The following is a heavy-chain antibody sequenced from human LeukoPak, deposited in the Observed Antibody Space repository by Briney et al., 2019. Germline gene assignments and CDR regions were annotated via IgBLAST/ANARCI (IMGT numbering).Heavy chain of an antibody. J-gene: IGHJ4*02. CDR2: IKKDGSEK. CDR1: GFTFSSYA. D-gene: IGHD5-24*01. Sequence: PGGSLRLSCAASGFTFSSYAMSWVRQAPGKGLEWVANIKKDGSEKYYVDSVKGRFTISRDNAKNSLCLQMNSLRAEDTAVYYCARDREMPTITGSLLDYWGQGILVTVSS. V-gene: IGHV3-7*01. CDR3: ARDREMPTITGSLLDY.